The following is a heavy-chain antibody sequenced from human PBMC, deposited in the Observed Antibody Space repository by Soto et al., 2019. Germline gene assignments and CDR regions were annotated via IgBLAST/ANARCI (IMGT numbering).Heavy chain of an antibody. Sequence: ASVKVSCKASGYTFTSYGISWVRQAPGQGLEWMGWISAYNGNTNYAQKLQGRVTMTTDTSTSTAYMELRSLRSDDTAVYYCARAPLYGDYDPDNYFGGYWGQGTLVTVSS. J-gene: IGHJ4*02. CDR3: ARAPLYGDYDPDNYFGGY. CDR2: ISAYNGNT. CDR1: GYTFTSYG. D-gene: IGHD4-17*01. V-gene: IGHV1-18*01.